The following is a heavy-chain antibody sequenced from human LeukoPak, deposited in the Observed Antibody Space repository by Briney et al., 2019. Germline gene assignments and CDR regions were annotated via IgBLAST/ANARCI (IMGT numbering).Heavy chain of an antibody. D-gene: IGHD3-16*02. Sequence: PSETLSLTCTVSGGSISSYYWSWIRQPPGKGLEWIGYIYYGGSTNYNPSLKSRVTISVDTSKNQFSLKLSSVTAADTAVYYCARGNDYVWGSYRTYYMDVWGKGTTVTVSS. CDR1: GGSISSYY. CDR3: ARGNDYVWGSYRTYYMDV. J-gene: IGHJ6*03. V-gene: IGHV4-59*01. CDR2: IYYGGST.